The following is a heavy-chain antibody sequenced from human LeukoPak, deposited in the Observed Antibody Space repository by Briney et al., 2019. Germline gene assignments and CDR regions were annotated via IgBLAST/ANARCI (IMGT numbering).Heavy chain of an antibody. CDR2: ISVSSFGK. CDR3: AKGLDSTGKWDFWFNP. J-gene: IGHJ5*02. D-gene: IGHD2-8*02. V-gene: IGHV3-23*01. CDR1: GFTFRIYA. Sequence: PGGSLRLSCVASGFTFRIYAMNWVRQVPGKGLEWVSTISVSSFGKHYADSVNGRFAISRDDSKNTLYLQMDSLRPEDTAIYYCAKGLDSTGKWDFWFNPWGQGTLVTVSS.